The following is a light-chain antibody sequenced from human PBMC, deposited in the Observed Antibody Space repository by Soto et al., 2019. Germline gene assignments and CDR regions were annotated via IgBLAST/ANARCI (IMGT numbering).Light chain of an antibody. V-gene: IGKV2-28*01. J-gene: IGKJ2*01. CDR2: LTF. Sequence: DIVMTQSPLSLPVTPGEPASISCRSSQSLLHSDGYTYMDWYLQKPGQSPQVLIYLTFNRDSGVPDRFSGSGSGTDFTLKISRVESEDAGVYYCMQALQTPYTFGQGTKLEIK. CDR1: QSLLHSDGYTY. CDR3: MQALQTPYT.